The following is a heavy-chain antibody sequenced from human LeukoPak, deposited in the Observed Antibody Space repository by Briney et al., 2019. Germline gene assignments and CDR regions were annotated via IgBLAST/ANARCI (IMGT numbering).Heavy chain of an antibody. Sequence: GASVKVSCKVSGYTLTELSMHWARQAPGKGLEWMGGFDPEDGETIYAQKFQGRVTMTEDTSTDTAYMELSSLRSEDTAVYYCAGRGSRDGYNWEPPADYWGQGTLVTVSS. J-gene: IGHJ4*02. D-gene: IGHD5-24*01. CDR1: GYTLTELS. CDR2: FDPEDGET. CDR3: AGRGSRDGYNWEPPADY. V-gene: IGHV1-24*01.